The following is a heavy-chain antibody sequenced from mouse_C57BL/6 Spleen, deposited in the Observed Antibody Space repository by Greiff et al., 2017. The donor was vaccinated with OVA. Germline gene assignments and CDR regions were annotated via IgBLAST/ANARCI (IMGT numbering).Heavy chain of an antibody. CDR3: ARTHITTVVEGAWFAY. D-gene: IGHD1-1*01. V-gene: IGHV1-9*01. J-gene: IGHJ3*01. Sequence: VMLVESGAELMKPGASVKLSCKATGYTFTGYWIEWVKQRPGHGLEWIGEILPGSGSTNYNEKFKGKATFTADTSSNTAYMQLSSLTTEDSAIYYCARTHITTVVEGAWFAYWGQGTLVTVSA. CDR2: ILPGSGST. CDR1: GYTFTGYW.